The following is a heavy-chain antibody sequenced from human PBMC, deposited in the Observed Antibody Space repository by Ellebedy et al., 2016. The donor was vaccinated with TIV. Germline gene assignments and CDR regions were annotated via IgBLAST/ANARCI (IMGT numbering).Heavy chain of an antibody. Sequence: SETLSLTCTVSGGSNTSYYWNWIRQPPGKGLEWVVNLHYSGGANYNPSLKSRVTISVDTSKNQFSLKLRSVTAADTAVYYFARGAVDYGDDETESDYYGMDVWGQGTTVTVSS. CDR1: GGSNTSYY. J-gene: IGHJ6*02. D-gene: IGHD4-17*01. CDR2: LHYSGGA. CDR3: ARGAVDYGDDETESDYYGMDV. V-gene: IGHV4-59*08.